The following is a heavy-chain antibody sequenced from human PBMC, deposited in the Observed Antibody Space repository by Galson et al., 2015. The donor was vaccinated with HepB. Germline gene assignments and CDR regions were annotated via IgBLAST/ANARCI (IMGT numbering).Heavy chain of an antibody. D-gene: IGHD1-1*01. V-gene: IGHV4-59*01. CDR2: IYYSGST. Sequence: SETLSLTCTVSGGSISSYYWSWIRQPPGKGLGWIGYIYYSGSTNYNPSLKSRVTISVDTSKNQFSLKLSSVTAADTAVYYCAREGGGRAGTRALNYWGQGTLVTVSS. CDR3: AREGGGRAGTRALNY. CDR1: GGSISSYY. J-gene: IGHJ4*02.